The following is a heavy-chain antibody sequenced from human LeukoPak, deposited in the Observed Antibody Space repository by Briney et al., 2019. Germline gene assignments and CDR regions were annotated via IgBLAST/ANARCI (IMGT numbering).Heavy chain of an antibody. V-gene: IGHV3-23*01. CDR2: ISGSGGST. D-gene: IGHD2-15*01. J-gene: IGHJ4*02. CDR1: GFTFSSYA. CDR3: AKDEYCSGGSCYTREFDY. Sequence: PGGSVRLSCAASGFTFSSYAMGWVRQAPGKGLEWVSAISGSGGSTYYADSVKGRFTISRDNSKNTLYLQMNSLRAEDTAVYYCAKDEYCSGGSCYTREFDYWGQGTLVTVSS.